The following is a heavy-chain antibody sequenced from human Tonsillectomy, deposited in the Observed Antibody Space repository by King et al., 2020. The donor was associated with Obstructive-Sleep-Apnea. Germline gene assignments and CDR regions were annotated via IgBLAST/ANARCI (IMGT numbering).Heavy chain of an antibody. CDR1: GGSISNYY. D-gene: IGHD4-17*01. CDR3: ARNLSPTD. CDR2: IYYSGST. J-gene: IGHJ4*02. V-gene: IGHV4-59*01. Sequence: VQLQESGPGLVMPSETLSLTCTVSGGSISNYYWSWIRQPPGKGLEWVGYIYYSGSTNYNPSLKSRVTISVDTSKNQFSLKLSSVTAADTAVYYCARNLSPTDWGQGTLVTVSS.